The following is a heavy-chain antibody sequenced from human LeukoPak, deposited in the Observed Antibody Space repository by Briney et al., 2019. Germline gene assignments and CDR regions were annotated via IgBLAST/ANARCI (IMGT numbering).Heavy chain of an antibody. CDR1: GGSISSGDYY. CDR3: ARPYYYDSRIDP. J-gene: IGHJ5*02. CDR2: MYYSGST. D-gene: IGHD3-22*01. V-gene: IGHV4-30-4*01. Sequence: PSETLSLTCTVSGGSISSGDYYWSWIRQPPGKGLEWIAYMYYSGSTYFNPSLKSRVTMSADTSKNQLSLKLSSVTAADTAVYYCARPYYYDSRIDPWGQGILVTVSS.